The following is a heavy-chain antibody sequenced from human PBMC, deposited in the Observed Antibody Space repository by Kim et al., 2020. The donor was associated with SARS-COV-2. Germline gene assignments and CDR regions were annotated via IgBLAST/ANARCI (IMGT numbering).Heavy chain of an antibody. CDR2: ITSRTNSI. CDR3: ARALAAKSVGGDTDS. CDR1: GFTFSTYN. V-gene: IGHV3-48*02. D-gene: IGHD6-13*01. Sequence: GGSLRLSCAASGFTFSTYNMHWVRQAPGKGLEWVSEITSRTNSIYYADSVRGRFTISRDNAKNSLYLQMNSLRDEDTAVYYCARALAAKSVGGDTDSWGQGTLVTVSS. J-gene: IGHJ4*02.